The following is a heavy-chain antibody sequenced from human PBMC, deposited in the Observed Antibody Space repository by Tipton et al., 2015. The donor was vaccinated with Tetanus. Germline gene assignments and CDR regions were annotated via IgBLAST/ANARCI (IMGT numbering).Heavy chain of an antibody. D-gene: IGHD6-19*01. CDR1: GGSISTYH. V-gene: IGHV4-59*01. CDR2: IDYFGTT. Sequence: TLSLTCTVSGGSISTYHWNWIRQFPGKGLEWIGYIDYFGTTKYNPSLKSRVAMSVDTSKNQLSLKLSSVTSADTAVYYCARLVRQWLVPEDYWGQGTLVTVSS. J-gene: IGHJ4*02. CDR3: ARLVRQWLVPEDY.